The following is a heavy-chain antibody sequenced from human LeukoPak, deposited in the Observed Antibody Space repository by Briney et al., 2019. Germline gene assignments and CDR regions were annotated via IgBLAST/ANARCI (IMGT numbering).Heavy chain of an antibody. CDR3: TTEVYDILTGYYPPSFWFDP. CDR2: IKSKTDGGTT. V-gene: IGHV3-15*01. CDR1: GFTFSNAW. D-gene: IGHD3-9*01. Sequence: GGSLRLSCAASGFTFSNAWMSWVRQAPGKGLERVGRIKSKTDGGTTDYAAPVKGRFTISRDDSKNTLYLQMNSLKTEDTAVYYCTTEVYDILTGYYPPSFWFDPWGQGTLVTVSS. J-gene: IGHJ5*02.